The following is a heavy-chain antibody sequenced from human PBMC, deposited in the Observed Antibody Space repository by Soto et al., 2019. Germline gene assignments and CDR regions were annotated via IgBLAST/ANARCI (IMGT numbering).Heavy chain of an antibody. CDR2: IYYSGST. CDR3: ARRPYYYYYMDV. J-gene: IGHJ6*03. CDR1: GGSISSYY. V-gene: IGHV4-59*08. Sequence: SETLSLTCTVSGGSISSYYWSWIRQPPGKGLEWIGYIYYSGSTNYNPSLKSRVTISVDTSKNQFSLKLSSVTAADTAVYYCARRPYYYYYMDVWGKGTTVTVSS.